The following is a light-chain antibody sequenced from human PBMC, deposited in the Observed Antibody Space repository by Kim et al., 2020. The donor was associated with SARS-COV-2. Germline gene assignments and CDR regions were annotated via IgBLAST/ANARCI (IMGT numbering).Light chain of an antibody. CDR3: QVWDSSSDHPGV. CDR1: NIGSKS. V-gene: IGLV3-21*04. J-gene: IGLJ2*01. CDR2: YDS. Sequence: SYELTQPPSVSVAPGKTARITCGGNNIGSKSVHWYQQKPGQAPVLVIYYDSDRPSGIPERFSGSNSGNTATLTISRVEAGYEADYYCQVWDSSSDHPGVFGGGTKFTVL.